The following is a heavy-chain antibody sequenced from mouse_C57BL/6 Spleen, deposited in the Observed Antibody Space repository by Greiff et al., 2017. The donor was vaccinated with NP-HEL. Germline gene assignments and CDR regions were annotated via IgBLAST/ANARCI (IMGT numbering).Heavy chain of an antibody. CDR1: GYTFTSYW. V-gene: IGHV1-69*01. Sequence: VQLQQSGAELVMPGASVKLSCKASGYTFTSYWMHWVKQRPGQGLEWIGEIDPSDSYTNYNQKFKGKSTLTVDKSSSTAYMQLSSLTSEDSAVYYCARLSGVFDYWGQGTTLTVSS. J-gene: IGHJ2*01. CDR2: IDPSDSYT. CDR3: ARLSGVFDY. D-gene: IGHD1-3*01.